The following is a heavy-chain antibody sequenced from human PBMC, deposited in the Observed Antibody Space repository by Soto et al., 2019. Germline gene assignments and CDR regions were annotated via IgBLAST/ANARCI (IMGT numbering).Heavy chain of an antibody. CDR1: GGSVSSGSYY. Sequence: QVQLQESGPGLVKPSETLSLTCTVSGGSVSSGSYYWSWIRQPPGKGLEWIGYIYYSGSTNYNPSLKSRVTISVDASKNQSSLKLSSVTAADTAVYYCARDYPTMTYYYYGMDVWGQGTTVTVSS. V-gene: IGHV4-61*01. CDR3: ARDYPTMTYYYYGMDV. D-gene: IGHD4-17*01. CDR2: IYYSGST. J-gene: IGHJ6*02.